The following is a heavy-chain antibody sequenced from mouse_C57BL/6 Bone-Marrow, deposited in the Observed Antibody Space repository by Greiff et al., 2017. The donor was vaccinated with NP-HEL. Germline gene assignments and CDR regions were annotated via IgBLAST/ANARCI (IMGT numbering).Heavy chain of an antibody. D-gene: IGHD1-1*01. CDR3: ARRTTVVATYWYFDV. Sequence: VQLQQSGAELVRPGSSVKVSCKASGYAFTNYLIEWVKQRPGQGLEWIGVINPGSGGTNYNEKFKGKATLTADKSSSTAYMQLSSLTSEDSAVYFCARRTTVVATYWYFDVWGTGTTVTVSS. J-gene: IGHJ1*03. V-gene: IGHV1-54*01. CDR1: GYAFTNYL. CDR2: INPGSGGT.